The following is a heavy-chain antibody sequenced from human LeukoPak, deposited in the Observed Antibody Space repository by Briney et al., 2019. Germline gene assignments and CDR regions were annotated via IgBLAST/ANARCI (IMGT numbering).Heavy chain of an antibody. CDR1: GGSISMYY. Sequence: SQTLSLTWTVAGGSISMYYWSWIRQPAGKVLEWIGCIYTSGSTNYNPSLKSRVTMSVDTSKNQFSLKLSSVTAADTAVYYCARDDIVVVPAAIAYYYYYGMDVWGQGTTVTVSS. V-gene: IGHV4-4*07. CDR3: ARDDIVVVPAAIAYYYYYGMDV. CDR2: IYTSGST. D-gene: IGHD2-2*01. J-gene: IGHJ6*02.